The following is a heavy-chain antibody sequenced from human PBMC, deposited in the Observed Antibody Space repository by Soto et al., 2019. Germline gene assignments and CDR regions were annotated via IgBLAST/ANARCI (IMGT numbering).Heavy chain of an antibody. Sequence: EVHLVESGGDLVQPGGSLRLSCAASGFTFSGSFLHWVRQASGRGLEGVGHIRSRTDSYATAYAASVSGRFTISRDDSQNTAYLQMNSLKTEDTAVYFCAIRDYWGQGTLVTVSS. J-gene: IGHJ4*02. CDR1: GFTFSGSF. D-gene: IGHD3-10*01. CDR2: IRSRTDSYAT. CDR3: AIRDY. V-gene: IGHV3-73*01.